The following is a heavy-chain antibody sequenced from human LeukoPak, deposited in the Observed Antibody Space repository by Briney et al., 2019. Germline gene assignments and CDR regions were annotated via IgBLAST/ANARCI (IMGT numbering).Heavy chain of an antibody. V-gene: IGHV1-2*02. CDR1: GYTFTGYY. CDR2: INPNSGGT. CDR3: ARGFKYRTSRFGY. J-gene: IGHJ4*02. D-gene: IGHD3-10*01. Sequence: ASVKVSCKASGYTFTGYYMHWVRQAPGQGLEWMGWINPNSGGTNYAQKFQGRVTMTRDTSISTAYVELSRLRSDDTAVYYCARGFKYRTSRFGYWGQGTLVTVSS.